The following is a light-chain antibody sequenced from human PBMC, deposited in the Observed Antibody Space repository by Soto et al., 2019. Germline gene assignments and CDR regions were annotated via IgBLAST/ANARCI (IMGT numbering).Light chain of an antibody. CDR2: WAS. CDR1: QTLLFSSHNKTF. J-gene: IGKJ4*01. Sequence: DIVMTQSPDSLAVSLGERATIYCKSSQTLLFSSHNKTFLAWYQQKPGQPPKLLVHWASTRESGVPDRFSGSGSENEFTLTITSLQAADVAVYYCQQYFSSPLTFGGGTKVQIK. CDR3: QQYFSSPLT. V-gene: IGKV4-1*01.